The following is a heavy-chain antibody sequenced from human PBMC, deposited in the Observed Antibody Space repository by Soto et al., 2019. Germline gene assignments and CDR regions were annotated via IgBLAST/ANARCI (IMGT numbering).Heavy chain of an antibody. Sequence: QVQLQQWGAGLLKPSETLSLTCAVYGGSFSGYYWSWLRQPPGKGLEWIGEINHSGSTNYNPSLKSRVTISVDTSKNQFSLKLSSVTAADTAVYYCARRQRGFSGYDSVNYYYYYMDVWGKGTTVTVSS. D-gene: IGHD5-12*01. CDR1: GGSFSGYY. CDR3: ARRQRGFSGYDSVNYYYYYMDV. CDR2: INHSGST. J-gene: IGHJ6*03. V-gene: IGHV4-34*01.